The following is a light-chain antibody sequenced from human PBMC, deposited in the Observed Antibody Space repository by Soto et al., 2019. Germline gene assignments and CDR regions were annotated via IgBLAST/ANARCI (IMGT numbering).Light chain of an antibody. CDR2: KIS. CDR1: QSLVHSDGNTS. CDR3: MQAAQFPRT. Sequence: DIVMTQTPLSSSVSLGQPASISCRSSQSLVHSDGNTSLSWLQQRPGQPPRLLIYKISTRFSGVPDRFSGSGAGTDFTLKISRVEAEDVGVYYCMQAAQFPRTFGQGTKVEIK. J-gene: IGKJ1*01. V-gene: IGKV2-24*01.